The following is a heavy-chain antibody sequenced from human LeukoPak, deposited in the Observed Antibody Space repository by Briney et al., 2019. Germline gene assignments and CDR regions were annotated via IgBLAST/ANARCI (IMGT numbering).Heavy chain of an antibody. Sequence: AGGSLRLSCAASGFTFSSYWMSWVRQAPGKGLEWVANIKQDGSEKNYVDSVNGRFTISRDNAKNSLYLQMNSLRAEDTAVYYCATRLGYCSGGSCRGGYYFDYWGQGTLVTVSS. V-gene: IGHV3-7*03. D-gene: IGHD2-15*01. CDR2: IKQDGSEK. CDR3: ATRLGYCSGGSCRGGYYFDY. J-gene: IGHJ4*02. CDR1: GFTFSSYW.